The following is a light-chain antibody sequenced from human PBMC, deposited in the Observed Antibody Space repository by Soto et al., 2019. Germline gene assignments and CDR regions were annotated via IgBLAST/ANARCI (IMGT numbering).Light chain of an antibody. V-gene: IGKV1-39*01. CDR3: QQANSCPLT. CDR2: AAS. CDR1: QSISSY. Sequence: DIQMTQSTSSLSASVAHRVTLPCRANQSISSYLNWYQQKPGKAPKLLIYAASSWQSGVPSRFSGSGSGTDFTLTISSLQPEDFATYYCQQANSCPLTFGQGTRLEIK. J-gene: IGKJ5*01.